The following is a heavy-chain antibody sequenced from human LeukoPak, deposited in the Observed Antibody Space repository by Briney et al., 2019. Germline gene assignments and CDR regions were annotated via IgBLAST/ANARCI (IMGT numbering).Heavy chain of an antibody. CDR1: GGSISGYY. CDR3: ARHLYCSSTSCYPIDDY. D-gene: IGHD2-2*01. J-gene: IGHJ4*02. Sequence: SETLSLTCTVSGGSISGYYWTWIRQPPGKGLEYIGYIYYSGSTNHNPSLKSRVTISVDTSKNQFSLKLSSVTAADTAVYYCARHLYCSSTSCYPIDDYWGQGTLVTVSS. CDR2: IYYSGST. V-gene: IGHV4-59*08.